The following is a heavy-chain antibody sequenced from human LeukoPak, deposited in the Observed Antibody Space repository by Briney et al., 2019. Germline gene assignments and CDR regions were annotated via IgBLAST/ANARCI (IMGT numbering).Heavy chain of an antibody. J-gene: IGHJ4*02. CDR1: GFTFSSYG. CDR3: AIGLRSYFDY. CDR2: ISYDGSNK. D-gene: IGHD3-10*01. V-gene: IGHV3-30*03. Sequence: PGRSLRLSCAASGFTFSSYGMRWVRQAPGKGLEWVAVISYDGSNKYYADSVKGRFTISRDNSKNTLYLQMNSLRAEDTAVYYCAIGLRSYFDYWGQGTLVTVSS.